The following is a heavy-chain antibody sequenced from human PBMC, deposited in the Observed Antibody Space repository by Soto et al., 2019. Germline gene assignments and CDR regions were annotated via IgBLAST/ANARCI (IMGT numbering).Heavy chain of an antibody. CDR1: GYTFTTYG. Sequence: GASVKVSCKASGYTFTTYGISWLRQAPGQGLEWMGWISTYSANTNYAQKLQGRVTMTTDTSTSTAYMELRSLRSDDTAVYYCARDPAQGLLDSWGQGTLVTVSS. V-gene: IGHV1-18*01. J-gene: IGHJ4*02. CDR2: ISTYSANT. CDR3: ARDPAQGLLDS.